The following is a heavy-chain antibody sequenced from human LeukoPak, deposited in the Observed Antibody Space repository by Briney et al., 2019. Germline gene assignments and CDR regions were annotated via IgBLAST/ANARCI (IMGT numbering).Heavy chain of an antibody. V-gene: IGHV3-23*01. Sequence: GGSLRLSCAASGFTFSSYGMSWVRQAPGKGLEWASAISGSGGSTYYADSVKGRFTISRDNSKNTLYLQMNSLRAEDTAVYYCAKDVSGSYSNWGQGTLVTVSS. CDR3: AKDVSGSYSN. CDR1: GFTFSSYG. D-gene: IGHD1-26*01. CDR2: ISGSGGST. J-gene: IGHJ4*02.